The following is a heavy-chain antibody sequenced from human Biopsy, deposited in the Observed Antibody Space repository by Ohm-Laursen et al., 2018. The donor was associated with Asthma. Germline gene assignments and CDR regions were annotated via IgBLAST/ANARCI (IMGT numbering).Heavy chain of an antibody. CDR1: GFTFMTYG. CDR2: VGSDESYT. D-gene: IGHD3-16*01. J-gene: IGHJ4*02. CDR3: ARDFSRAIMIGGGREHYFDF. Sequence: SLRLSCSASGFTFMTYGMHWVRQVPGKGLEWVATVGSDESYTDHADCVKGRFTISRDNSKNTLHLQMNSLIPEDTAVYYCARDFSRAIMIGGGREHYFDFWGQGTLVTVSS. V-gene: IGHV3-33*01.